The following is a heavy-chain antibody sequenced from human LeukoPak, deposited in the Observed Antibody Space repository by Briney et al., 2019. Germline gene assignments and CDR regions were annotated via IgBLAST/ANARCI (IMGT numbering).Heavy chain of an antibody. V-gene: IGHV3-33*01. CDR2: IWYDGSNK. Sequence: GRSLRLSCAASGFTFSSYGMRWVRQAPGKGLEWVAVIWYDGSNKYYADSVKGRFTISRDNSKNTLYLQMSSLRAEDTAVYYCAREYYYGGGYAFDIWGQGTMVTVSS. CDR1: GFTFSSYG. J-gene: IGHJ3*02. CDR3: AREYYYGGGYAFDI. D-gene: IGHD3-10*01.